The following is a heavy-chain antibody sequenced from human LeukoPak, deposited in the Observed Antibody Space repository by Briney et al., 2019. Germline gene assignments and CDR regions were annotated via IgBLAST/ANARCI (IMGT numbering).Heavy chain of an antibody. CDR3: AKGHCSSTSCYGTGFDY. CDR2: IRHDGSNK. CDR1: AFTFSTYG. D-gene: IGHD2-2*01. Sequence: GGSLRLSCAASAFTFSTYGMHWVRQAPGKGLEWVAFIRHDGSNKYYADSVKGRFTISRDNSKNTLYLQMNSLRAEDTAVYYCAKGHCSSTSCYGTGFDYWGQGTLVTVSS. J-gene: IGHJ4*02. V-gene: IGHV3-30*02.